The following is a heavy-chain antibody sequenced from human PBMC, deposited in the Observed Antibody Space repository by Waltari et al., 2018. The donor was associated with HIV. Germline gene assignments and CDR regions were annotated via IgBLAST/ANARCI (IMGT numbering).Heavy chain of an antibody. Sequence: QVQLQESGPALVKPSETLSLTCTVSGGSISSYYCSWIRQPPATGLVWLGYIYYSGSTNYNPSLKSRVTISVDTSKNQFSLKLSSVTAADTAVYYCARTYRSEAELLLWFGETYNWFDPWGQGTLVTVSS. J-gene: IGHJ5*02. V-gene: IGHV4-59*01. CDR3: ARTYRSEAELLLWFGETYNWFDP. CDR2: IYYSGST. D-gene: IGHD3-10*01. CDR1: GGSISSYY.